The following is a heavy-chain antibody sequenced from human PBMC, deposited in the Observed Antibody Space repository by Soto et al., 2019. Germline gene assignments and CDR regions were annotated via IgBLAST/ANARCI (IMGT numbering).Heavy chain of an antibody. CDR1: GYTFTSYD. V-gene: IGHV1-46*01. CDR2: INPSGGST. CDR3: ARGITIFGVAVGADAFDI. D-gene: IGHD3-3*01. J-gene: IGHJ3*02. Sequence: GALVKVSCKASGYTFTSYDMHWVLQAPGQGLEWMGIINPSGGSTSYAQKFQGRVTMTRDTSTSTVYMELSSLRSEDTAVYYCARGITIFGVAVGADAFDIWGQGTMVTVSS.